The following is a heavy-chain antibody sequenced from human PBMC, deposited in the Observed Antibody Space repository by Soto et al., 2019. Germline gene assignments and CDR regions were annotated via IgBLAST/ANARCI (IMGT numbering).Heavy chain of an antibody. V-gene: IGHV1-3*01. CDR3: ARGDFWSGYYTYYYYGMDV. CDR1: GYTFTSYA. Sequence: ASVKVSCKASGYTFTSYAMHWVRQAPGQRLEWMGWINAGNGNTKYSQKIQGRVTITRDTSASTAYMELSSLRFEDTAVYYCARGDFWSGYYTYYYYGMDVWGQGTTVTVSS. CDR2: INAGNGNT. D-gene: IGHD3-3*01. J-gene: IGHJ6*02.